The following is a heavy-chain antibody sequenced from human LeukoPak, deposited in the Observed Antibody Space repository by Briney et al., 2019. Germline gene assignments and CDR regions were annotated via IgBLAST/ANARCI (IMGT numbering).Heavy chain of an antibody. CDR2: INTNTGNP. J-gene: IGHJ4*02. CDR1: GYTFTSYA. Sequence: ASVKVSCKASGYTFTSYAMNWVRQAPGQGLEWMGWINTNTGNPTYAQGFTGRFVFSLDTSVSTTYLQISSLKAEDTAVYFCARAFQSLGGLSLPDYWGQGTLVTVSS. D-gene: IGHD3-16*02. V-gene: IGHV7-4-1*02. CDR3: ARAFQSLGGLSLPDY.